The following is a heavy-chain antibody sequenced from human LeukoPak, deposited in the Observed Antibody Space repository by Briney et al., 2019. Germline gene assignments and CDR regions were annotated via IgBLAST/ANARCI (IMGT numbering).Heavy chain of an antibody. Sequence: PGGSLRLSCAASGFTFSSYAMSWVRQAPGKGLEWVASVKEDGSQKNYADTVEGRFTISRDNAKKSLVLQMNSLRVEDTAIYYCAREAYWGPGTLVTVSS. V-gene: IGHV3-7*03. CDR2: VKEDGSQK. J-gene: IGHJ4*02. CDR1: GFTFSSYA. CDR3: AREAY.